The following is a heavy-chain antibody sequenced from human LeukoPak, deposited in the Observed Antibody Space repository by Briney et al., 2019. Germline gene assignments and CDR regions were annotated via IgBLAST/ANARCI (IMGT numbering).Heavy chain of an antibody. Sequence: GGSLRLSCAASGFPFSSYAMNWVRQAPGKGLEWVSAIGGSGGTYHADSVKGRFTISRDISKNTLYLQMNSLRAEDTAVYYCAKESGSYAKPFDYWGQGTLVTVSS. D-gene: IGHD3-16*01. CDR2: IGGSGGT. CDR1: GFPFSSYA. CDR3: AKESGSYAKPFDY. J-gene: IGHJ4*02. V-gene: IGHV3-23*01.